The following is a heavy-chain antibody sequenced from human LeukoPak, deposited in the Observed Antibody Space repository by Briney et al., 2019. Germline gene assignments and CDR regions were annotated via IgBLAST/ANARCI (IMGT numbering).Heavy chain of an antibody. J-gene: IGHJ3*02. V-gene: IGHV3-21*01. CDR1: GFTFGSYS. CDR3: AIDPRVEVVLHDAFDI. CDR2: ISSSSSYI. Sequence: GGSLRLSCAASGFTFGSYSMNWVRQAPGKGLEWVSSISSSSSYIYYADSVKGRFTISRDNAKKSLYLQMNSLRAEDTAVYYCAIDPRVEVVLHDAFDIWGQGTMVTVSS. D-gene: IGHD2-21*01.